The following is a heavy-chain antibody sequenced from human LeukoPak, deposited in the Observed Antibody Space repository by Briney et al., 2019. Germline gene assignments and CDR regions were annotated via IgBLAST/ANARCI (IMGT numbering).Heavy chain of an antibody. CDR3: ARAPGIAAAGTGTFDY. CDR1: GGTFSSHA. V-gene: IGHV1-69*06. D-gene: IGHD6-13*01. CDR2: IIPIFGTA. Sequence: ASVKVSCKASGGTFSSHAISWVRQAPGQGLEWMGGIIPIFGTANYAQKFQGRVTITADKSTSTAYMELSSLRSEDTAVYYCARAPGIAAAGTGTFDYWGQGTLVTVSS. J-gene: IGHJ4*02.